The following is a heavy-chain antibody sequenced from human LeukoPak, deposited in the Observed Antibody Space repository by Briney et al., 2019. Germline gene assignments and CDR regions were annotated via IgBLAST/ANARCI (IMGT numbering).Heavy chain of an antibody. CDR2: IDLSGSTL. J-gene: IGHJ4*02. D-gene: IGHD5-24*01. CDR3: VRDSEMATSYYFDY. CDR1: GFTFSSYT. Sequence: GGSLRLSCAASGFTFSSYTMNWVRQAPGKGLEWVSYIDLSGSTLYYVDSVKGRFTISRDNAKNSLYLQMNSLRAEDTAVYYCVRDSEMATSYYFDYWGQGTLVTVSS. V-gene: IGHV3-48*04.